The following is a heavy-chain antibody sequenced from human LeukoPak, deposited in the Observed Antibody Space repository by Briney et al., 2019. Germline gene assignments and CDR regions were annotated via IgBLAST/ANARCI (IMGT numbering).Heavy chain of an antibody. CDR1: GFTFDDYA. Sequence: GGPLRLSCVASGFTFDDYAMQWVRQAPGKGLEWLSSISWNSGAIGYADSVKGRVTISRDNAKNSLYLQINSLRAEDTALYYCARALYGSGSYSDYWGQGTPVTVSS. CDR3: ARALYGSGSYSDY. CDR2: ISWNSGAI. D-gene: IGHD3-10*01. V-gene: IGHV3-9*01. J-gene: IGHJ4*02.